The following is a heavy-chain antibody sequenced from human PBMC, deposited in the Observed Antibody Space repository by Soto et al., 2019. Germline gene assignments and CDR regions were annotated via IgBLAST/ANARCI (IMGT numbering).Heavy chain of an antibody. CDR2: IYSGGST. CDR3: ARDREYSSSSSLGYMDV. D-gene: IGHD6-6*01. Sequence: GGSLRLSCAASGFTVSSNYMSWVRQAPGKGLEWVSVIYSGGSTYYADSVKGRFTISRDNSKNTLYLQMNSLRAEDTAVYYCARDREYSSSSSLGYMDVWGKGTTVTVSS. V-gene: IGHV3-66*01. CDR1: GFTVSSNY. J-gene: IGHJ6*03.